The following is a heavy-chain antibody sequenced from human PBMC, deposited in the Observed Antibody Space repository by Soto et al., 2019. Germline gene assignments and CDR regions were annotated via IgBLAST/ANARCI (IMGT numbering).Heavy chain of an antibody. D-gene: IGHD3-10*01. CDR2: IWYDGSNK. V-gene: IGHV3-33*01. CDR1: GFTFSSYG. Sequence: PGGSLRLSCAASGFTFSSYGMHWVRQAPGKGLEWVAVIWYDGSNKYYADSVKGRFTISRDNSKNTLYLQMNGLRAEDTAVYYCARDTARAMVRIYYGMDVWGQGTTVTV. J-gene: IGHJ6*02. CDR3: ARDTARAMVRIYYGMDV.